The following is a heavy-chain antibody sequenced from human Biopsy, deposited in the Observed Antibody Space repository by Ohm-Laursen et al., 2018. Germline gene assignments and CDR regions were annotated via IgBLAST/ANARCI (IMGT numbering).Heavy chain of an antibody. CDR2: INPGGNST. J-gene: IGHJ4*02. CDR3: ALASFDY. V-gene: IGHV1-46*01. Sequence: GAPVKGFFQAPRYTLPPYYIHWGGQAPGQRVLWMGIINPGGNSTAYTQNFQGRVTMTWDTSTTTVYMELSSLRSEDTAVYYCALASFDYWGQGTLVTVPS. CDR1: RYTLPPYY.